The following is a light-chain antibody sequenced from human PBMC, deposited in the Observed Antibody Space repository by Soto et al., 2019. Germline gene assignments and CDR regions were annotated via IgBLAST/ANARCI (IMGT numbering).Light chain of an antibody. CDR3: QQCGTSPLT. CDR2: GAS. J-gene: IGKJ4*01. V-gene: IGKV3-20*01. CDR1: QSVSSTH. Sequence: EIVLTQSPGTLSLSPGERATLSCRASQSVSSTHLAWFQQKPGQAPRLLIYGASTRATDIPDRFSGSGSGTDFTLTISRLEPEDFAVYYCQQCGTSPLTFGGGTKVEIE.